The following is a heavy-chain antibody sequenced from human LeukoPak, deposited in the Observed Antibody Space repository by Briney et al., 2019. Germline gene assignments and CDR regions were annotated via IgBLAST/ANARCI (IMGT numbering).Heavy chain of an antibody. CDR1: GFTISSYW. CDR3: ARVGTTGTFDY. Sequence: PGGSLRLSCAASGFTISSYWMSWVRQAPGKGLEWVANIKQDGSEKYYVDSVKGRFTISRDNAKNSLYLQMNSLRAEDTAVYYCARVGTTGTFDYWGQGTLVTVSS. V-gene: IGHV3-7*01. D-gene: IGHD1-1*01. CDR2: IKQDGSEK. J-gene: IGHJ4*02.